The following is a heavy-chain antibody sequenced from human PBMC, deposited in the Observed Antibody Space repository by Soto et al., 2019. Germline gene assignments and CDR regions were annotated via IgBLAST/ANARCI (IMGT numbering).Heavy chain of an antibody. V-gene: IGHV1-58*02. CDR1: GITFSNAA. D-gene: IGHD2-15*01. Sequence: SVKVSCKASGITFSNAAIQWVRPAPGQRLEWIGWIVVDTGQTKNAQRFQERVTINRDMSSSTAFMELSSLTSEDTAVYYCASELYHAADDAHDIWGLGTMVTVS. J-gene: IGHJ3*02. CDR2: IVVDTGQT. CDR3: ASELYHAADDAHDI.